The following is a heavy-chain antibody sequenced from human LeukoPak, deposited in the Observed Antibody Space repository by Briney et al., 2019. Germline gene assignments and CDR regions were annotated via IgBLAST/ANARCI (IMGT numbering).Heavy chain of an antibody. Sequence: SETLSLTCTVSGGSMSSYYWSWIRQPPGKGLEWIGYIYYSGSTNYNPSLKSRVTISVDTSKNQFSLKLSSVTAADTAVYYCARAYSSYTPSDYWGQGTLVTVSP. CDR1: GGSMSSYY. V-gene: IGHV4-59*01. CDR2: IYYSGST. D-gene: IGHD6-6*01. J-gene: IGHJ4*02. CDR3: ARAYSSYTPSDY.